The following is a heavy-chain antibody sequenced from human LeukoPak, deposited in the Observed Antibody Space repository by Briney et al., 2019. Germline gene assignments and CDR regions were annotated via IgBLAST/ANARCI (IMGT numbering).Heavy chain of an antibody. CDR3: AVFTVTGFDY. D-gene: IGHD4-17*01. CDR1: GFTLSTYT. Sequence: GGSLRLSCSASGFTLSTYTMNWVRQAPGKGLEWVSSISSSSYISYADSVKGRFTIARDNAKNSLYLQMNSLRAEDTAVYYCAVFTVTGFDYWGQGTLVTVSS. J-gene: IGHJ4*02. CDR2: ISSSSYI. V-gene: IGHV3-21*01.